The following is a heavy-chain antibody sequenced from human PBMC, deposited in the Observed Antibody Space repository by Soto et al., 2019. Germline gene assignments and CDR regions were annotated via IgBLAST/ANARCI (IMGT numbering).Heavy chain of an antibody. J-gene: IGHJ3*02. CDR1: GFTIDDYA. CDR3: VKGGSAPVAMLDAVDI. D-gene: IGHD2-2*01. CDR2: VSWNSGFT. V-gene: IGHV3-9*01. Sequence: EVQLVESGGGLVQPGRSLRLSCAASGFTIDDYAMHWVRQPPGKGLEWVSGVSWNSGFTGYADSVKGRFTISRDNAKNSLYLQTNSLRAEDTALYYCVKGGSAPVAMLDAVDIWGQGTMVTVSS.